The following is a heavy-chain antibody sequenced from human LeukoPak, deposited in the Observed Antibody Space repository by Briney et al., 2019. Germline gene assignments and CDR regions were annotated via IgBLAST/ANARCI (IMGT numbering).Heavy chain of an antibody. CDR1: GGSINSYY. V-gene: IGHV4-59*12. D-gene: IGHD3-16*01. CDR3: ARVKDPGGYYYYYYMDI. J-gene: IGHJ6*03. CDR2: IYYSGST. Sequence: SETLSLTCTVSGGSINSYYWSWIRQPPGKGLEWIGYIYYSGSTNYNPSLKSRVTISVDTSKNQFSLKVSSVTAADTAVYYCARVKDPGGYYYYYYMDIWGKGNTVTVSS.